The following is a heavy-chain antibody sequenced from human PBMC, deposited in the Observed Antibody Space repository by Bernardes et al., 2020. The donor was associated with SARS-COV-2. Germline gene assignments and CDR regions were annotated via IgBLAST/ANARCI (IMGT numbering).Heavy chain of an antibody. J-gene: IGHJ4*02. Sequence: SETLSLTCTVSGGSISTTHYHWGWIRQPPGKGLEWIASIYYDGSTYYNPSLKSRLTISVDTSKNQFSLQLNSVTAADTAVYYCATVRWLILPGSFSYYFDYWGQGSLVSVSS. CDR1: GGSISTTHYH. CDR2: IYYDGST. CDR3: ATVRWLILPGSFSYYFDY. D-gene: IGHD3-9*01. V-gene: IGHV4-39*01.